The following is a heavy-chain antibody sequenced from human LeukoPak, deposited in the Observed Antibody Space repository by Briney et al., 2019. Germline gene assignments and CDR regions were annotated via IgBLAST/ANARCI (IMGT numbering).Heavy chain of an antibody. J-gene: IGHJ4*02. Sequence: GESLRISCKGSGYTFSSYWIGWVRQMPGKGLEWMGIIYPCDSDTRYSPSLQGQVTISVDTSIGTAYLQWSSLKASDTAIYYCARQNDFRLDYWGQGTLVTVSS. CDR1: GYTFSSYW. CDR3: ARQNDFRLDY. D-gene: IGHD3-3*01. V-gene: IGHV5-51*01. CDR2: IYPCDSDT.